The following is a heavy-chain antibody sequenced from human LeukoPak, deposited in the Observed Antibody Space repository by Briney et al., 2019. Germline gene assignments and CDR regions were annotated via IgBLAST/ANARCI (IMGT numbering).Heavy chain of an antibody. CDR2: ISTSGTAV. J-gene: IGHJ4*02. D-gene: IGHD5-12*01. Sequence: GGSLRLSCAASGFTFSDYYMSWIRQAPGKGLEWVSYISTSGTAVYYADSVKGRFTISRDDAKNSLYLQMNSLRVEDTAVYYCAKSPGGYSGPFGDWGQGTLVTVSS. CDR1: GFTFSDYY. V-gene: IGHV3-11*04. CDR3: AKSPGGYSGPFGD.